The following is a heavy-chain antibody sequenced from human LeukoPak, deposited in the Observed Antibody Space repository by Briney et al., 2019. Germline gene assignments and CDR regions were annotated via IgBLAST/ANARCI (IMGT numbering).Heavy chain of an antibody. CDR1: GGTFSSYA. CDR3: ALLYHCSSTSCSFDY. D-gene: IGHD2-2*01. J-gene: IGHJ4*02. V-gene: IGHV1-2*02. Sequence: ASVKVSCKASGGTFSSYAISWVRQAPGQGLEWMGWINPNSGGTNYAQKFQGRVTMTRDTSISTAYMELSRLRSDDTAVYYCALLYHCSSTSCSFDYWGQGTLVTVSS. CDR2: INPNSGGT.